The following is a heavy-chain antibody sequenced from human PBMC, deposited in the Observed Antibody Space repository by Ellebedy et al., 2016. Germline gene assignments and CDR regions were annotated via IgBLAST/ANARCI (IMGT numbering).Heavy chain of an antibody. V-gene: IGHV3-30-3*01. Sequence: GGSLRLXCAASGFTFNAPAMHWVRQAPGKGLEWVALISYSGHNQYYADSVKGRFTISRDNSKNTLYLNMDSLTPEDTAVYFCARGVGGSRGRIDPWGQGTLVAVSS. CDR2: ISYSGHNQ. J-gene: IGHJ5*02. CDR1: GFTFNAPA. CDR3: ARGVGGSRGRIDP. D-gene: IGHD5-12*01.